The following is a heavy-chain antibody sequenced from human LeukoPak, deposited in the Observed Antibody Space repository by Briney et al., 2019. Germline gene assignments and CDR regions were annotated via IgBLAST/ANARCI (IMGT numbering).Heavy chain of an antibody. D-gene: IGHD3-3*01. Sequence: GASVKVSCKASGGTFSSYAISWVRQAPGQGLEWMGGIIPIFGTANYAQKFQGRVTITADESTSTAYMELSSLRSEDTAVYYCARFPDAVLGVVIIDDWFDPWGQGNLVTVSS. V-gene: IGHV1-69*01. CDR3: ARFPDAVLGVVIIDDWFDP. J-gene: IGHJ5*02. CDR1: GGTFSSYA. CDR2: IIPIFGTA.